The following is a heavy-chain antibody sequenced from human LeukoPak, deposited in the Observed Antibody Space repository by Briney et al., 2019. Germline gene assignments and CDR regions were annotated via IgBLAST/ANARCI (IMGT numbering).Heavy chain of an antibody. CDR2: ISSISTPI. CDR3: ARESIIGARDFDF. Sequence: SGGSLRLSCAVSGFVLSSYSMKGVCQAPGKGLEWVSYISSISTPIYYTDSVKGRFTMSRDNAKNSLYLQMNSLRPEDTAVYNCARESIIGARDFDFWGQGTLVTVSS. CDR1: GFVLSSYS. J-gene: IGHJ4*02. V-gene: IGHV3-48*01. D-gene: IGHD3-10*01.